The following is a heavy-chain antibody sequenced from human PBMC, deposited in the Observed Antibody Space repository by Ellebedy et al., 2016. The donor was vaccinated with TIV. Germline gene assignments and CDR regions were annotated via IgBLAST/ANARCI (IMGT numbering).Heavy chain of an antibody. D-gene: IGHD6-19*01. CDR3: TFIAVAGRGAY. J-gene: IGHJ4*02. V-gene: IGHV3-23*01. Sequence: GESLKISCAAPGFTFSSFAMSRVRQAPGKGLEWVPTVTGSGSSPYYADSVKGRFTIARDNSKNTLYLQINSLGAEDTAVYYCTFIAVAGRGAYWGQGTLVTVSS. CDR2: VTGSGSSP. CDR1: GFTFSSFA.